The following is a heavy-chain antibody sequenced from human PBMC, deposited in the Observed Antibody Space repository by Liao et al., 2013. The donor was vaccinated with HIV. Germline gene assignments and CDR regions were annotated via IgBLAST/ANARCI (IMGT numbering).Heavy chain of an antibody. Sequence: QVQLQQWGAGLLKPSETLSLTCAVYGGSFSGYYWSWIRQPPGKGLEWIGEINHSGSTNYNPSLKPRVSLSVDTSKNRFSLHLSSVTAADTAVYFCARMGTSTEDRHMFSGYFSRTQEGTHFDHWGHGTLVTVSS. CDR3: ARMGTSTEDRHMFSGYFSRTQEGTHFDH. CDR2: INHSGST. J-gene: IGHJ4*01. V-gene: IGHV4-34*01. D-gene: IGHD3-22*01. CDR1: GGSFSGYY.